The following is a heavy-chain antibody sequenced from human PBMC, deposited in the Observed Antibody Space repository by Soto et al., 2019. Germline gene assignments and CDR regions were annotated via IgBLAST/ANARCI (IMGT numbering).Heavy chain of an antibody. Sequence: GESLKISCKGSGYRFMNWWIVWVRPMPGKGLEWMGIIYPGDSDTRYSPSFQGQVTISADKSISTAYLQWSSLKASDTAMYYCARRNYYYGMDVWGQGTTVTVSS. CDR1: GYRFMNWW. V-gene: IGHV5-51*01. J-gene: IGHJ6*02. CDR3: ARRNYYYGMDV. CDR2: IYPGDSDT.